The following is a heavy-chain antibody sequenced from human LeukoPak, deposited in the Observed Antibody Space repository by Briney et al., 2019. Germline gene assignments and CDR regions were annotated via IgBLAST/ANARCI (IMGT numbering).Heavy chain of an antibody. V-gene: IGHV1-2*02. CDR1: GYTFTDYY. Sequence: GASVKVSCKASGYTFTDYYMHWVRHAPGQGLEWMGWINPNSGGTNYAQKFQGRVTMTRDTSISTAYMELNRLRSDDTAVYYCARDRAAADFDYWGQGTLVPVSS. CDR2: INPNSGGT. J-gene: IGHJ4*02. D-gene: IGHD6-13*01. CDR3: ARDRAAADFDY.